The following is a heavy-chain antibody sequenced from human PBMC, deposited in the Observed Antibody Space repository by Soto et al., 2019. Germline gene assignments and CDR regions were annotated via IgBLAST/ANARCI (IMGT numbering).Heavy chain of an antibody. CDR1: GYTLTELS. CDR3: ATSFIAAAGANFDY. V-gene: IGHV1-24*01. J-gene: IGHJ4*02. D-gene: IGHD6-13*01. Sequence: GASVKVSCKVSGYTLTELSMHWVRQAPGEGLEWMGGFDPEDGETIYAQKFQGRVTMTEDTSTDTAYMELSSLRSEDTAVYYCATSFIAAAGANFDYWGQETLVTVSS. CDR2: FDPEDGET.